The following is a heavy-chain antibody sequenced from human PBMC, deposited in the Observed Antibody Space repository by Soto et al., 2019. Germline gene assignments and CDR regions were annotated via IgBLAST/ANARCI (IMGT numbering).Heavy chain of an antibody. CDR3: ARAVRGSYAYWYFDL. CDR1: VYTFKSYD. CDR2: MNPNSGNT. Sequence: QVQLVQSGAEVKKPGASVKVSCKASVYTFKSYDINWVRQATGQGLEWMGWMNPNSGNTGYAQKFQGRVTMTRNTSISTAYMEVSSLSSEDTAVYYCARAVRGSYAYWYFDLWGRGTLVTVFS. J-gene: IGHJ2*01. D-gene: IGHD3-10*01. V-gene: IGHV1-8*01.